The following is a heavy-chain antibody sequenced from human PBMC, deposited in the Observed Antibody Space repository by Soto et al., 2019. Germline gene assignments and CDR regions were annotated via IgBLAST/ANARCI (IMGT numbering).Heavy chain of an antibody. V-gene: IGHV4-61*01. D-gene: IGHD2-21*02. CDR2: IYYSGTT. CDR1: GGSVSSGSYY. J-gene: IGHJ3*02. CDR3: ASTHIVVVTDAFDI. Sequence: SETLSLTCTVSGGSVSSGSYYWSWIRQPPGKGLEWIGYIYYSGTTNYNPSLKSRVTISVDTSKKQFSLKLSSVTTADTAVYYCASTHIVVVTDAFDIWGQGTMVTVSS.